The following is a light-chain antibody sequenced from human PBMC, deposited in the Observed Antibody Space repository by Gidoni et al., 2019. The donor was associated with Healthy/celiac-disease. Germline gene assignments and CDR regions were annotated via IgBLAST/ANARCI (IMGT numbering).Light chain of an antibody. V-gene: IGKV4-1*01. CDR2: WAS. J-gene: IGKJ4*01. Sequence: DIVMTQSPDSLAVSLGERATINCKSSQGVLYSSNNNNYLAWYQQKPGPPPKLLFYWASTRESGVPDRFSGSGSGTEFTLTISSLQAEDVAVYYCQQYYNTPLTFGGGTKVEIK. CDR3: QQYYNTPLT. CDR1: QGVLYSSNNNNY.